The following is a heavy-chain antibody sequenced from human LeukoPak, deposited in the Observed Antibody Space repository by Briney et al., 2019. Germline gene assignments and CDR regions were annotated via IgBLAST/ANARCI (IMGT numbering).Heavy chain of an antibody. CDR3: TTDLYYDSSGYYYPY. Sequence: PGGSLRLSCAASGFTFSSYAMSWVRQAPGKGLEWVSAISGSGGSTYYADSVKGRFTISRDNSKNTLYLQMNSLKTEDTAVYYCTTDLYYDSSGYYYPYWGQGTLVTVSS. J-gene: IGHJ4*02. CDR2: ISGSGGST. D-gene: IGHD3-22*01. V-gene: IGHV3-23*01. CDR1: GFTFSSYA.